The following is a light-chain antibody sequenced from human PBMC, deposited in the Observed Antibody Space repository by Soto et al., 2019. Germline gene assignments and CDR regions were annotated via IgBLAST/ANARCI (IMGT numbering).Light chain of an antibody. CDR3: SSYTSTNTRWV. CDR2: DVN. Sequence: QSVLTQPASVSGSPGQSITISCTGASSDIGGYNYVSWYQQHPGKAPKLMIYDVNNRPSGVSNRFSGSKSGNTASLTISGLQAEDDADYYCSSYTSTNTRWVFGGGTQLTVL. V-gene: IGLV2-14*01. CDR1: SSDIGGYNY. J-gene: IGLJ3*02.